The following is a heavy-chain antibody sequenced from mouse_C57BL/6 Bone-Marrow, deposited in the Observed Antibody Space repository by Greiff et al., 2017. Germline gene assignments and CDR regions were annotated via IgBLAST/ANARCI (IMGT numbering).Heavy chain of an antibody. CDR2: ISSGGSYT. V-gene: IGHV5-6*01. CDR1: GFPSSSYG. Sequence: EVQLVESGGDLLKPGGSLKLSCAPPGFPSSSYGVSWFRQTPDKRLGWAATISSGGSYTYYPDSVKGRFTISRDNAKNTLYLQMSSLKSEDTAMYYCARHAFASWGSATLVTVSA. J-gene: IGHJ3*01. CDR3: ARHAFAS.